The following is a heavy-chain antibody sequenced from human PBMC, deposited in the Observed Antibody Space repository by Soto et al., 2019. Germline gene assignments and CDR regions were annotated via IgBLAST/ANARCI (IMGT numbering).Heavy chain of an antibody. CDR1: GFTFSSYA. Sequence: GGSPRPSCATSGFTFSSYAMSWVRHAPGKGLEWVSAISVSGGSTYYADSVKGRFTISRDNSKNTLYLQMNSLRAEDTAVYYCAKSGVWFGSNWFDPWGQGTLVTVSS. CDR3: AKSGVWFGSNWFDP. J-gene: IGHJ5*02. V-gene: IGHV3-23*01. D-gene: IGHD3-10*01. CDR2: ISVSGGST.